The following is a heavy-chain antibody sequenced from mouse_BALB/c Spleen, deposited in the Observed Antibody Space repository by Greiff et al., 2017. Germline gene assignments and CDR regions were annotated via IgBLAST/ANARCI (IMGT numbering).Heavy chain of an antibody. CDR2: IRNKANGYTT. Sequence: EVQLVESGGGLVQPGGSLRLSCATSGFTFTDYYMSWVRQPPGKALEWLGFIRNKANGYTTEYSASVKGRFTISRDNSQSILYLQMNTLRAEDSATYYCARDSNYYGSSPFAYWGQGTLVTVSA. CDR3: ARDSNYYGSSPFAY. CDR1: GFTFTDYY. V-gene: IGHV7-3*02. J-gene: IGHJ3*01. D-gene: IGHD1-1*01.